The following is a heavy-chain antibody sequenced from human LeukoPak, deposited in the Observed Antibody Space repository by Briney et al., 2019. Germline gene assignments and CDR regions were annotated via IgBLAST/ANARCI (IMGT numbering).Heavy chain of an antibody. J-gene: IGHJ3*02. V-gene: IGHV4-59*01. Sequence: SETLSLTCTVSGGSISTYYWTCMRHPPGKGLEWIGYIYYSGSTNYNPSLKSRVTISVDTSKNQFSLKLSSVTAADTAVYHCARVYGSGYDFRGAFDIWGQGTMVTVSS. CDR1: GGSISTYY. CDR2: IYYSGST. D-gene: IGHD5-12*01. CDR3: ARVYGSGYDFRGAFDI.